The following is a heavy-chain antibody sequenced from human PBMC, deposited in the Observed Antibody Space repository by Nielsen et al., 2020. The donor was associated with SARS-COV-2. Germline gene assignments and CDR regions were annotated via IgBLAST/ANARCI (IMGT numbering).Heavy chain of an antibody. Sequence: GESLKISCAASGFTFDDYGMSWVRQAPGKGLEWVANIKQDGSEKYYVDSVKGRFTISRDNTKNSLYLQMNSLRAEDTAVYYCARTLSIAAADYWGQGTLVTVSS. CDR3: ARTLSIAAADY. D-gene: IGHD6-13*01. CDR2: IKQDGSEK. CDR1: GFTFDDYG. J-gene: IGHJ4*02. V-gene: IGHV3-7*01.